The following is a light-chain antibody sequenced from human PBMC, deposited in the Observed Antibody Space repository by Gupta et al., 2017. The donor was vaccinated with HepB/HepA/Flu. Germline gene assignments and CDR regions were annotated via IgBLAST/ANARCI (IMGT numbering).Light chain of an antibody. CDR3: HQTISLPQT. V-gene: IGKV6D-21*02. J-gene: IGKJ1*01. CDR2: YAS. Sequence: DQQKPDQSPKLLIKYASQSNSGVPSRFSGSGSGTDFTLTINSLEAEDAAAYYCHQTISLPQTFGQGTKVEIK.